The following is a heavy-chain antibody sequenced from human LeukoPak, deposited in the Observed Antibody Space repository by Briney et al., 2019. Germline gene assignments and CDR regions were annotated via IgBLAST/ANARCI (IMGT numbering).Heavy chain of an antibody. CDR1: GGSISSSSYY. V-gene: IGHV4-61*05. J-gene: IGHJ6*04. CDR3: AREALIEGFYYFMDV. CDR2: IYYSGST. Sequence: SETLSLTCTVSGGSISSSSYYWGWIRQPPGEGLEWIGYIYYSGSTNYNPSLKSRVTISVDTSKNQFSLKLSSVTAADTAVYYCAREALIEGFYYFMDVWGKGTTVTVSS.